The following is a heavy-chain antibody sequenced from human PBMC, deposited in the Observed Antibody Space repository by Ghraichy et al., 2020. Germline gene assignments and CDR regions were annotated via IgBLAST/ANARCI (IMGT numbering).Heavy chain of an antibody. J-gene: IGHJ6*02. Sequence: GGSLRLSCAASGFTFSSYGMHWVRQAPGKGLEWMTVISYDGSNKYYADSVKGRFTISRDNSQNTLYLQMNSLRPEDTAVYYCAKVLRYGHTSLDYYYVMDVWGQGTTVTVSS. V-gene: IGHV3-30*18. CDR3: AKVLRYGHTSLDYYYVMDV. D-gene: IGHD1-1*01. CDR2: ISYDGSNK. CDR1: GFTFSSYG.